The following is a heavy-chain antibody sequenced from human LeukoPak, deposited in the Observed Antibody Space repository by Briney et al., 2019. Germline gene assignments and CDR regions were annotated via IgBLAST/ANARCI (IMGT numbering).Heavy chain of an antibody. CDR1: GGTFSSYA. Sequence: ASVKVSCKASGGTFSSYAISWVRQAPGQGLEWMGGIIPIFGTANYAQKSQGRVTITADESTSTAYMELSSLRSEDTAVYYCAALPIELPPYNWFDPWGQGTLVTVSS. J-gene: IGHJ5*02. V-gene: IGHV1-69*13. CDR2: IIPIFGTA. D-gene: IGHD1-7*01. CDR3: AALPIELPPYNWFDP.